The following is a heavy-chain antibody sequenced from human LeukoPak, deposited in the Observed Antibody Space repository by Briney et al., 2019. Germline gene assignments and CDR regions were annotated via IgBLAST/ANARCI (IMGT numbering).Heavy chain of an antibody. V-gene: IGHV1-24*01. D-gene: IGHD5-18*01. CDR1: GYNFTRYA. CDR2: FDPEDGET. CDR3: ATTVQLWYYFDY. J-gene: IGHJ4*02. Sequence: ASVKVCCKASGYNFTRYALNWVRQAPGKGLEWMGGFDPEDGETIYAQKFQGRVTMTEDTSTDTAYMELSSLRSEDTAVYYCATTVQLWYYFDYWGQGTLVTVSS.